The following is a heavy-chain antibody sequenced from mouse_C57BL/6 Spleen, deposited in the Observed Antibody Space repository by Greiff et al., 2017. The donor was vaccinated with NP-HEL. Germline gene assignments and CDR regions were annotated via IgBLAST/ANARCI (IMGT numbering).Heavy chain of an antibody. J-gene: IGHJ2*01. D-gene: IGHD1-1*01. CDR2: IHPNSGST. V-gene: IGHV1-64*01. Sequence: QVQLQQPGAELVKPGASVKLSCKASGYTFTSYWMHWVKQRPGQGLEWIGMIHPNSGSTNYNEKFKSKATLTVEKSSSTAYMQLSSLTSEDSAVYYCARWNYGSSYFDYWGQGTTLTVSS. CDR1: GYTFTSYW. CDR3: ARWNYGSSYFDY.